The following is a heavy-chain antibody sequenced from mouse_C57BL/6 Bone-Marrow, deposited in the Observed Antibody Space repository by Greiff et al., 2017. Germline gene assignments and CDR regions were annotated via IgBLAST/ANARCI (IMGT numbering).Heavy chain of an antibody. Sequence: QVQLKESGPELVKPGASVKLSCKASGYTFTSYDINWVKQRPGQGLAWIGWIYPRDGSTKYNETFKGKATLTVDTSSSTAYMELHSLTSEDSAVYFCARLEFDGSSGDWYFDVWGTGTTVTVSS. CDR2: IYPRDGST. D-gene: IGHD1-1*01. CDR1: GYTFTSYD. CDR3: ARLEFDGSSGDWYFDV. J-gene: IGHJ1*03. V-gene: IGHV1-85*01.